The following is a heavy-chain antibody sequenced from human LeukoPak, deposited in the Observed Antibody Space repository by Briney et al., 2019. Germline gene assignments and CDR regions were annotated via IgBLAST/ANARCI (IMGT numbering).Heavy chain of an antibody. CDR1: GFTFSSYG. J-gene: IGHJ6*02. V-gene: IGHV3-30*02. CDR3: AKNPTIVVAVEVSYGMDV. CDR2: IRYDGSNK. D-gene: IGHD3-22*01. Sequence: GGSLRLSCAASGFTFSSYGMHWVRQAPGKGLEWVAFIRYDGSNKYYADSVKGRFTISRDNSKNTLYLQMNSLRAEDTAVYYCAKNPTIVVAVEVSYGMDVWGQGTTVTVSS.